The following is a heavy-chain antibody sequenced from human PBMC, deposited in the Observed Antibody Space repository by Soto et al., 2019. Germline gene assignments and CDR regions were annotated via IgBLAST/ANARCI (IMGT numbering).Heavy chain of an antibody. CDR2: IYSGGST. CDR3: ARDPWPADY. J-gene: IGHJ4*02. V-gene: IGHV3-66*01. Sequence: EVQLVESGGGLVQPGGSLRLSCAASGFTVSTKYMSWVRQAPGKGLEWVSVIYSGGSTFYADSVRGRFTISRDNSKNTVNPQMNSLRAEDTAVYYCARDPWPADYWGQGTLVTVSS. CDR1: GFTVSTKY.